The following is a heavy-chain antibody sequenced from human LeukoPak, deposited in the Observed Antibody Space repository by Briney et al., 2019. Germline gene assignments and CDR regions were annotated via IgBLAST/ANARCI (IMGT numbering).Heavy chain of an antibody. V-gene: IGHV1-69*13. Sequence: ASVKVSCKASGGTFSSYAISWVRQAPGQGLEWMGGIIPIFGTANYAQKFQGRVTITADESTSTAYMELSSLRSEDTAVYYCARSSVVLWYFDLWGRGTLVAVSS. CDR1: GGTFSSYA. CDR2: IIPIFGTA. CDR3: ARSSVVLWYFDL. J-gene: IGHJ2*01. D-gene: IGHD2-15*01.